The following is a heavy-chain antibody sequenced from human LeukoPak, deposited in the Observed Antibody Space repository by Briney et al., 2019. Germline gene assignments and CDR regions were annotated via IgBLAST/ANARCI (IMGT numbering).Heavy chain of an antibody. CDR1: GYTFTGYY. Sequence: ASVKVSCTASGYTFTGYYMHWVRQAPGQGLEWMGRINPNSGGTNYAQKFQGRVTMTRDTSISTAYMELSRLRSDDTAVYYCARGGDGYNIYPPHYWGQGTLVTVSS. CDR3: ARGGDGYNIYPPHY. CDR2: INPNSGGT. V-gene: IGHV1-2*06. D-gene: IGHD5-24*01. J-gene: IGHJ4*02.